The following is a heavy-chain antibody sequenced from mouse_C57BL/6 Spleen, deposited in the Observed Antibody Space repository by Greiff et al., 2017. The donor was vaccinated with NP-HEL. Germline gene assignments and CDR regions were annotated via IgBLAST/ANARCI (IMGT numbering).Heavy chain of an antibody. D-gene: IGHD2-5*01. V-gene: IGHV10-1*01. Sequence: EVQRVESGGGLVQPKGSLKLSCAASGFSFNTYAMNWVRQAPGKGLEWVARIRSKSNNYATYYADSVKDRFTISRDDSESMLYLQMNNLKTEDTAMYYCVRSAAYYSNYEGFAYWGQGTLVTVSA. CDR2: IRSKSNNYAT. J-gene: IGHJ3*01. CDR3: VRSAAYYSNYEGFAY. CDR1: GFSFNTYA.